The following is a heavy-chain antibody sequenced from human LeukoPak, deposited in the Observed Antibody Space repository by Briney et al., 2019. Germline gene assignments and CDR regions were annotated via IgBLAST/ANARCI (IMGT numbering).Heavy chain of an antibody. CDR1: GYTFTGYY. D-gene: IGHD3-22*01. Sequence: ASVKVSCKASGYTFTGYYMHWVRQAPGQGLEWMGWINPNSGGTNYAQKFQGRVTMTRDTSISTAYMELSRLRSDDTAVYYCARDRGYYYDSSGYYDYWGQGTLVTVFS. J-gene: IGHJ4*02. CDR2: INPNSGGT. CDR3: ARDRGYYYDSSGYYDY. V-gene: IGHV1-2*02.